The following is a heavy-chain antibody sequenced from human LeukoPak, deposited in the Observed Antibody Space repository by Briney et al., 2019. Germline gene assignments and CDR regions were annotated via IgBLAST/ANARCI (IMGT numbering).Heavy chain of an antibody. CDR2: ISGSGGSR. CDR1: GFTFISYA. Sequence: PGGSLRLSCAASGFTFISYAMTWVRQAPGKGLEWVSAISGSGGSRYYADSVKGRFTIPRDNSKNTLYLQMNSLRAEDTAIYYCAKGTTYYDILTGYGYPYYFDYWGQGTLVTVSS. V-gene: IGHV3-23*01. CDR3: AKGTTYYDILTGYGYPYYFDY. J-gene: IGHJ4*02. D-gene: IGHD3-9*01.